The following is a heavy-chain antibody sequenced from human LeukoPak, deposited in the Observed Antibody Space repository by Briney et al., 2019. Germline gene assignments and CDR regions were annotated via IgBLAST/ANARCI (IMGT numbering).Heavy chain of an antibody. CDR1: GFNFSEHA. CDR2: IRNQEYDGTT. V-gene: IGHV3-49*04. D-gene: IGHD3-22*01. J-gene: IGHJ4*02. Sequence: PGGSLRLSCTTSGFNFSEHALSWVRQAPGKGLEWVGFIRNQEYDGTTEYAASVKGRVLMSRDDSKSVAFLQMNSLKIEDTAIYYCSSQPHYYDSRDYLDYWGQGTLVTVSS. CDR3: SSQPHYYDSRDYLDY.